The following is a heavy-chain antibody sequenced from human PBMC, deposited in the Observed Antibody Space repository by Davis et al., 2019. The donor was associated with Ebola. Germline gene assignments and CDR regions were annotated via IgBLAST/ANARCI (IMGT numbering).Heavy chain of an antibody. D-gene: IGHD5/OR15-5a*01. V-gene: IGHV3-33*06. CDR3: AKKVHSWQCLDY. J-gene: IGHJ4*02. CDR1: GFTFSSYG. Sequence: GESLKISCAASGFTFSSYGMHWVRQAPGKGLEWVAVIWYDGSNKYYADSVKGRFTISRDNSNNLLYLQMNSLRAEDTAVYYCAKKVHSWQCLDYWGQGTLVTVSS. CDR2: IWYDGSNK.